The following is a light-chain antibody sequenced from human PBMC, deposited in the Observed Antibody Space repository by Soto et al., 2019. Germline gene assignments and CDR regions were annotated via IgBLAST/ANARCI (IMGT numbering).Light chain of an antibody. CDR1: QSVSSSF. Sequence: EIVLAQSPGTLSLSPGESATLSCRASQSVSSSFLAWYQQKAGQAPRLLIYGASRRATGLPDRFSGSGSGTDFTLTISRLEPEDFAVYYCQQYVSPPWAFGQGTKVEI. CDR2: GAS. V-gene: IGKV3-20*01. J-gene: IGKJ1*01. CDR3: QQYVSPPWA.